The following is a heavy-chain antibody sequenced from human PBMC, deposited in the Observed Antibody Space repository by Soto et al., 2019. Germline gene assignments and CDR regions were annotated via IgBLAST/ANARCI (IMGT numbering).Heavy chain of an antibody. J-gene: IGHJ6*02. Sequence: QVQLQESGPGLVKPSQTLSLTCTVSGGSISSGGYYWSWIRQHPGKGLEWIGYIYYSGSTYYNPSLKSRVTMSVDAAKNQFSLKLSSVTAADTAVYYCARDRSVGMDVWGQGTTVTVSS. CDR1: GGSISSGGYY. CDR3: ARDRSVGMDV. V-gene: IGHV4-31*03. CDR2: IYYSGST.